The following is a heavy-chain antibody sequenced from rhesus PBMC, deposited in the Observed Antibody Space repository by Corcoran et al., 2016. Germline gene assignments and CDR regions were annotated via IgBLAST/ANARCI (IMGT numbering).Heavy chain of an antibody. Sequence: EVQLVESGGGLVQPGGSLRLSCAASGFTFIDYYMSWVRQATGKGPEWVGFIRNKAIGRTADYAASVKGRFTISRDDSKNTLYLQMNSLKTEETAVYYCTTGSLISGSYFDYWGQGVLVTVSS. CDR1: GFTFIDYY. CDR2: IRNKAIGRTA. J-gene: IGHJ4*01. CDR3: TTGSLISGSYFDY. D-gene: IGHD3-16*01. V-gene: IGHV3S45*01.